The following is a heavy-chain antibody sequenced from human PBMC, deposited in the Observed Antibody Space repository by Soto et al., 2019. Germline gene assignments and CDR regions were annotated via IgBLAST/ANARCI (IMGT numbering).Heavy chain of an antibody. J-gene: IGHJ4*02. Sequence: PGESLKISCKGSGYSFPTYWIGWVRQMPGKGLECMGIIYPSDPDTRYSPSFKGQITISADKSINTAFLQWSSLRASDNAMYYCVRGQGGYSRYFDYWGLGTLVTVS. CDR1: GYSFPTYW. CDR2: IYPSDPDT. CDR3: VRGQGGYSRYFDY. D-gene: IGHD5-18*01. V-gene: IGHV5-51*01.